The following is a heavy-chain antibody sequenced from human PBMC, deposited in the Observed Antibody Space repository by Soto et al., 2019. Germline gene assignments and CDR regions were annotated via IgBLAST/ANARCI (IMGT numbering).Heavy chain of an antibody. Sequence: GGSPKLSSAASGYTFSSYGMPWVRQAPGKGLEWVAVIWYDGSNKYYADSVKGRFTISRDNSKNTLYLQMNSLRAEDTAVYYCAREIAAAGFDYWGQGTLVTVSS. CDR3: AREIAAAGFDY. J-gene: IGHJ4*02. D-gene: IGHD6-13*01. V-gene: IGHV3-33*01. CDR2: IWYDGSNK. CDR1: GYTFSSYG.